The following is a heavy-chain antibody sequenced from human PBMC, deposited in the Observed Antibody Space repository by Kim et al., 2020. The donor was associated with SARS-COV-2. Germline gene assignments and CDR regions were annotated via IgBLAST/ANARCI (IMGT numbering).Heavy chain of an antibody. CDR3: AKTESIVVVPAAIGPWFDP. Sequence: GGSLRLSCAASGFTFSSYAMSWVRQAPGKGLEWVSAISGSGGSTYYADSVKGRFTISRDNSKNTLYLQMNSLRAEDTAVYYCAKTESIVVVPAAIGPWFDPWGQGTLVTVSS. CDR2: ISGSGGST. D-gene: IGHD2-2*01. J-gene: IGHJ5*02. V-gene: IGHV3-23*01. CDR1: GFTFSSYA.